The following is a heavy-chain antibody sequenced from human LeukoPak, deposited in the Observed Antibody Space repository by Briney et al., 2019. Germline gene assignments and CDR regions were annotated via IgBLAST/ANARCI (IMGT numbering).Heavy chain of an antibody. V-gene: IGHV1-69*01. Sequence: APVKVSCKTSGDTFSSYAIIWVRQAPGQGLEWMGGIIPIYGTVNYAQKFQGRVTITADEFTSTAYMELTSLTSEDTAVYYCARDRTGYGDYMNRLDPWGQGTLVTVSS. J-gene: IGHJ5*02. CDR3: ARDRTGYGDYMNRLDP. D-gene: IGHD4-17*01. CDR2: IIPIYGTV. CDR1: GDTFSSYA.